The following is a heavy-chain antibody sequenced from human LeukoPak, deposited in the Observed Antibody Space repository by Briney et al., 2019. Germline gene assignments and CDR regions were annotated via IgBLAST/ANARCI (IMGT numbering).Heavy chain of an antibody. D-gene: IGHD2-15*01. Sequence: GGSLRLSCAASGFTFSSYEMNWVRQAPGKGLEWVSYISSSGSTIYYADSVKGRFTISRDNAKNSRYLQMNSLRAEDTAVYYCARDPRYCSGGSCYSSIDYWGQGTLVTVSS. J-gene: IGHJ4*02. V-gene: IGHV3-48*03. CDR3: ARDPRYCSGGSCYSSIDY. CDR1: GFTFSSYE. CDR2: ISSSGSTI.